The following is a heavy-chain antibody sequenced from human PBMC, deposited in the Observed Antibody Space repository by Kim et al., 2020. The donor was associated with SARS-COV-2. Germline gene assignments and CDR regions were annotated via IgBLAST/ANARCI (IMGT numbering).Heavy chain of an antibody. J-gene: IGHJ3*02. Sequence: YANSVKGRFSSSRDNSKNTLDLQMNGLRADDTAIYHCAEDLSSSSYDGFDMWGQGTLVTVS. V-gene: IGHV3-23*01. CDR3: AEDLSSSSYDGFDM. D-gene: IGHD6-6*01.